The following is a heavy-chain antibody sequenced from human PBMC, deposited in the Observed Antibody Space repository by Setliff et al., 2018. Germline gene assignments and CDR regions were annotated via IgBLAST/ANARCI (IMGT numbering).Heavy chain of an antibody. D-gene: IGHD6-13*01. CDR1: GYIFTGYY. J-gene: IGHJ4*02. Sequence: ASVKVSCKASGYIFTGYYMHWVRQAPGQGPEWMGRINPNSGATTYAQKFRGRVTMTRDTSISTAYMELSSLRSEDTAVYYCARVGGGSYSSSWGPFDYWGQGTLVTVSS. CDR2: INPNSGAT. V-gene: IGHV1-2*06. CDR3: ARVGGGSYSSSWGPFDY.